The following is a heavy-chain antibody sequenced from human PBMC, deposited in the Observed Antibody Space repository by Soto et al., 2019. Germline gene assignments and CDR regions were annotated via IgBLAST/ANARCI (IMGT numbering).Heavy chain of an antibody. Sequence: SSYAISWVRQAPGQGLEWLGRTYYRSKWYNDYAVSVKSRITINPDTSKNQFSLQLNSVTPEDTAVYYCARELGPLEDDAFDIWGQGTMVTVSS. CDR3: ARELGPLEDDAFDI. CDR2: TYYRSKWYN. D-gene: IGHD3-3*01. CDR1: SSYA. J-gene: IGHJ3*02. V-gene: IGHV6-1*01.